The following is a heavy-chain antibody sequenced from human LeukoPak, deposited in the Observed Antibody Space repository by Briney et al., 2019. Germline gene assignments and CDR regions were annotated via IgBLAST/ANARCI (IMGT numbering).Heavy chain of an antibody. V-gene: IGHV1-69*13. D-gene: IGHD1-26*01. CDR2: IIPIFGTA. J-gene: IGHJ4*02. CDR3: ARGGVVGFYDY. CDR1: GGTFSSYA. Sequence: GASVKVSCKASGGTFSSYATSWVRQAPGQGLEWMEGIIPIFGTANYAQKFQGRVTITADESTSTAYMELSSLRSEDTAVYYCARGGVVGFYDYWGQGTLVTVSS.